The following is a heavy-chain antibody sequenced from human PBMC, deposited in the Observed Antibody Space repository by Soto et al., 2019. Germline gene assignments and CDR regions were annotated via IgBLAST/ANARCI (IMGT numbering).Heavy chain of an antibody. CDR3: ARDCSSTSCYVGGFDY. CDR2: ISSSSSNI. CDR1: GFTFSSYS. Sequence: EVQLVESGGGLVKPGGSLRLSCAASGFTFSSYSMNWVRQALGNGLEWVSSISSSSSNIYYADSVKGRFTISRDNAKNYLYLQMNSLRAEDTAVYYCARDCSSTSCYVGGFDYWGQGTLVTVSS. V-gene: IGHV3-21*01. J-gene: IGHJ4*02. D-gene: IGHD2-2*01.